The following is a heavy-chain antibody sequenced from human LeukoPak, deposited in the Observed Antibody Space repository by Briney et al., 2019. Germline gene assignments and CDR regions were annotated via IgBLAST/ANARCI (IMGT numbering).Heavy chain of an antibody. D-gene: IGHD6-19*01. Sequence: PGGSLRLSCAASGFTFSSYGMSWVRQAPGKGLEWVSAISGSGGSTYYADSVKGRFTISRDNSKNTLYLQMNSLRAEDTAVYYCARDFAVAGVFDYWGQGTLVTVSS. CDR1: GFTFSSYG. V-gene: IGHV3-23*01. CDR3: ARDFAVAGVFDY. J-gene: IGHJ4*02. CDR2: ISGSGGST.